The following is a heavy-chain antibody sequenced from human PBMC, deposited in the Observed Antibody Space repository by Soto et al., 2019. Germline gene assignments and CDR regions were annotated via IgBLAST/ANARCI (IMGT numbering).Heavy chain of an antibody. Sequence: QVQLVQSGAEVKKPGSSVKVSCKASGDTFSSYTISWVRQAPGQGLEWMGRIIPILGIANYAQKFQGRVTITADKSTSTAYMELSSLRSEDTAVYYCARDPAGIAVAGTGYWGQGTLVTVSS. D-gene: IGHD6-19*01. CDR3: ARDPAGIAVAGTGY. CDR1: GDTFSSYT. J-gene: IGHJ4*02. V-gene: IGHV1-69*08. CDR2: IIPILGIA.